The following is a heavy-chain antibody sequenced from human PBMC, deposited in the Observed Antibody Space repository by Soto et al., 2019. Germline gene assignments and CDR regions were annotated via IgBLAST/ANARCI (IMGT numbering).Heavy chain of an antibody. CDR1: GFTFSSYA. D-gene: IGHD3-3*01. J-gene: IGHJ6*02. Sequence: PGGSLRLSCSASGFTFSSYAMHWVRQAPGKGLEYVSAISSNGGSTYYADSVKGRFTISRDNSKNTLYLQMSSLRAEDTAVFYCVKGQYYDFWSGHSMDVWGQGTTVTVSS. V-gene: IGHV3-64D*06. CDR3: VKGQYYDFWSGHSMDV. CDR2: ISSNGGST.